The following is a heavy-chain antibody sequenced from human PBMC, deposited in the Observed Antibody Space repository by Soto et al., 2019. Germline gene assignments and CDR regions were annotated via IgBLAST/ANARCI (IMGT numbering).Heavy chain of an antibody. CDR3: ARVGHPGRFLEWLAQNPVAPYYYYYGMDV. V-gene: IGHV1-18*04. Sequence: GASLKVSCNASGYTFSSYGTSWVRHAPGQGLEWMGWISAYNGNTTYAQKLQGRVTMTTDTSTSTAYMELRSLRSDDTAVYYCARVGHPGRFLEWLAQNPVAPYYYYYGMDVWGQGTTVTVSS. D-gene: IGHD3-3*01. CDR2: ISAYNGNT. CDR1: GYTFSSYG. J-gene: IGHJ6*01.